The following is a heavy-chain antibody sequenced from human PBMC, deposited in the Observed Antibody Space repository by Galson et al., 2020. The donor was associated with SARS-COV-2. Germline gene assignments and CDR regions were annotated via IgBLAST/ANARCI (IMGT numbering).Heavy chain of an antibody. J-gene: IGHJ6*02. Sequence: TGGSLRLSCAASGFTFSSYSMYWVRQVPGKGLEWVAVISYDGNNKYYADSVKGRFTISRDNSKNTLYLQMNSLRAEDTAVYYCARDKAGKYYYYYGMDVWGQGTTVTVSS. D-gene: IGHD6-19*01. CDR3: ARDKAGKYYYYYGMDV. V-gene: IGHV3-30*04. CDR2: ISYDGNNK. CDR1: GFTFSSYS.